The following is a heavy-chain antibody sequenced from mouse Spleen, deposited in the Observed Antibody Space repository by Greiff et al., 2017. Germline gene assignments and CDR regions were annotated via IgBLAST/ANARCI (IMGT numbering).Heavy chain of an antibody. V-gene: IGHV2-6*02. D-gene: IGHD1-1*01. J-gene: IGHJ4*01. CDR2: IWSDGST. CDR1: GFSLTSYG. CDR3: ARDYYQSPYYAMDY. Sequence: VQLQQSGPGLVAPSQSLSITCTVSGFSLTSYGVHWVRQPPGKGLEWLVVIWSDGSTTYNSALKSRLSISKDNSKSQVFLKMNSLQTDDTAMYYCARDYYQSPYYAMDYWGQGTSVTVSS.